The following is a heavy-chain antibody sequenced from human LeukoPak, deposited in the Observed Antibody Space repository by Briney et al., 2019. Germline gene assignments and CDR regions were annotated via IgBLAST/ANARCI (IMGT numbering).Heavy chain of an antibody. CDR1: GFTFSSYG. CDR3: AKLPPNSVQLEPGDAFDI. V-gene: IGHV3-30*02. J-gene: IGHJ3*02. Sequence: GGSLRLSCAASGFTFSSYGMHWVRQAPGKGLEWVAFIRYDGSNKYYADSVKGRFTISRDNSKNTLYLQMNSLRAEDTAVYYCAKLPPNSVQLEPGDAFDIWGQGTMVTVSP. CDR2: IRYDGSNK. D-gene: IGHD1-1*01.